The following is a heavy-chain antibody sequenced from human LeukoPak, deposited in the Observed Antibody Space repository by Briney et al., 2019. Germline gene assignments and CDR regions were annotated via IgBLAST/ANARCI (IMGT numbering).Heavy chain of an antibody. Sequence: GGSLRLSCAASGFSFSSFAMTWVRQAPGKGLEWVFSITGGHYATYNTDSVKGRFTISRDNAKNTLYLQMNSLRAADTAIYYCTKDPNGNYIGAFDPWGQGTLVTVSS. CDR3: TKDPNGNYIGAFDP. CDR1: GFSFSSFA. V-gene: IGHV3-23*01. CDR2: ITGGHYAT. J-gene: IGHJ5*02. D-gene: IGHD4-17*01.